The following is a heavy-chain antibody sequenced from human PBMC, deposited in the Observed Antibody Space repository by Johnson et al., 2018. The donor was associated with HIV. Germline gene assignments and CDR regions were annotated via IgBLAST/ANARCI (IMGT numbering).Heavy chain of an antibody. J-gene: IGHJ3*02. CDR3: ARDRYYDSSGSHAFDI. V-gene: IGHV3-30*03. CDR1: GLTVSSNY. Sequence: QMLLVESGGGLIQPGGYLRLSCAASGLTVSSNYMSWVRQAPGKGLEWVAVISYDGSNKYYADSVKGRFTISRDNSKNTLYLQMNSLRAEDTAVYYCARDRYYDSSGSHAFDIWGQGTMVTVSS. D-gene: IGHD3-22*01. CDR2: ISYDGSNK.